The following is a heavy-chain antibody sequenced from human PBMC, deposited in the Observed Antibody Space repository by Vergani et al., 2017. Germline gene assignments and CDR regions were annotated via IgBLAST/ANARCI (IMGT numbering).Heavy chain of an antibody. CDR1: GGSISSYY. Sequence: QVQLQESGPGLVKPSETLSLTCTVSGGSISSYYWSWIRQPPGKGLEWIGYIYYSGSTNYNPSLKSRVTISVDTSKNQFSRKLSSVTAADTAVYYCARSEGTGIAAAGTEYYYYGMDVWGQGTTVTVSS. CDR2: IYYSGST. J-gene: IGHJ6*02. V-gene: IGHV4-59*08. CDR3: ARSEGTGIAAAGTEYYYYGMDV. D-gene: IGHD6-13*01.